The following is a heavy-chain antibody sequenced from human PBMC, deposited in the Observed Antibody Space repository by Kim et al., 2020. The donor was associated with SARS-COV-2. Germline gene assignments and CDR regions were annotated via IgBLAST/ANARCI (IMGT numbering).Heavy chain of an antibody. CDR1: GGSFSGYY. V-gene: IGHV4-34*01. CDR3: GSSVTGRDIDY. CDR2: IKHSGST. D-gene: IGHD2-21*02. J-gene: IGHJ4*02. Sequence: SETLSLTCAVYGGSFSGYYWSWIRQPPGKGLEWIGDIKHSGSTNYNPSLKSRVTISVDTSKNQFSLKLSSVTAADTAVYYCGSSVTGRDIDYWGQGTLVTVSS.